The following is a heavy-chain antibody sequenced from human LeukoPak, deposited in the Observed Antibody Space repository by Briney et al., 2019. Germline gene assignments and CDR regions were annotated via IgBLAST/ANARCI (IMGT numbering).Heavy chain of an antibody. CDR3: ARGRPHGSDY. CDR2: ISSDGSST. D-gene: IGHD2-15*01. CDR1: GFPFSSYW. V-gene: IGHV3-74*01. J-gene: IGHJ4*02. Sequence: GGSLRLSCAASGFPFSSYWTSWVRQAPGKGLVWVSRISSDGSSTNYADSVKGRFTISRDNAKNTLYLQMNSLRVEDTAVYYCARGRPHGSDYWGQGTLVTVSS.